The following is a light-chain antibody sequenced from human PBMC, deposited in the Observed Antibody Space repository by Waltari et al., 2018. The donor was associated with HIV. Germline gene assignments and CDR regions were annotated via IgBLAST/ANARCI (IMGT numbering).Light chain of an antibody. V-gene: IGLV2-23*02. CDR1: SNDLGRYDL. J-gene: IGLJ3*02. Sequence: QSALTQPASVSGSPGQSITTSCTGTSNDLGRYDLVSWYQHQPGRAPKLIIYDVTKWPSGVSHRFSGSKSGATASLTISGLQAEDEADYYCCSYAGITTWVFGGGTKVTVL. CDR3: CSYAGITTWV. CDR2: DVT.